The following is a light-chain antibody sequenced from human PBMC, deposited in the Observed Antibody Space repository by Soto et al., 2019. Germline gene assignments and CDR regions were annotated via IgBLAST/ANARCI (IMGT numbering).Light chain of an antibody. V-gene: IGKV1-33*01. J-gene: IGKJ5*01. CDR3: QQYEYLLT. Sequence: DIQMTQSPSSLSASVGDRVTITCQASQNINNYLNWYQQKPGRAPKLLIYDASNLEAGVPSRFRGSGSGTDFTFTISRLQAEDVEKYYCQQYEYLLTFGQGTQLEIK. CDR2: DAS. CDR1: QNINNY.